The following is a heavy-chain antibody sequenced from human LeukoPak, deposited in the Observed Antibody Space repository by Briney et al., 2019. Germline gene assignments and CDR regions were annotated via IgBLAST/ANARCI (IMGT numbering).Heavy chain of an antibody. CDR2: IIPILGIA. D-gene: IGHD3-10*01. V-gene: IGHV1-69*04. CDR1: GGTFSSYA. J-gene: IGHJ6*02. CDR3: ARWDNGFGELLYSGQNYYYYGMDV. Sequence: ASVKVSCKASGGTFSSYAISWVRQAPGQGLEWMGRIIPILGIANYAQKFQGRVTITADKSTSTAYMELSSLGSEDTAVYYCARWDNGFGELLYSGQNYYYYGMDVWGQGTTATVSS.